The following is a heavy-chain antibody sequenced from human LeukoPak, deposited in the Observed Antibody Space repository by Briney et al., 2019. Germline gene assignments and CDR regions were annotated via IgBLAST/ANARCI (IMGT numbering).Heavy chain of an antibody. D-gene: IGHD3-3*01. J-gene: IGHJ5*02. CDR3: ARHGVYTIPFDP. V-gene: IGHV4-39*01. CDR2: IYYSGST. CDR1: GGSISSSSYY. Sequence: SETLSLTCTVSGGSISSSSYYWGWLRQPPGKGLEWIGSIYYSGSTYYNPSLKSRVTIPVDTSKNQFSLKLSAVTAADTAVYYCARHGVYTIPFDPWGQGTLVTVSS.